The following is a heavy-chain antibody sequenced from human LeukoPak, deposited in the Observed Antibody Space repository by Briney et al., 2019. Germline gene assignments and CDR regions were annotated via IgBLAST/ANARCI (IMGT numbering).Heavy chain of an antibody. CDR1: AGSIRSSSYS. V-gene: IGHV4-39*01. CDR3: ARQYCTSSNCDRGFFQH. CDR2: IYYSGST. Sequence: PSETLSLTCTVSAGSIRSSSYSWGWIRQPPGKGLEWIGSIYYSGSTYYNPSLKSRVAISVDTSRNQFSLKVTSVTAADTAVYYCARQYCTSSNCDRGFFQHWGQGTLVAVST. D-gene: IGHD2-2*01. J-gene: IGHJ1*01.